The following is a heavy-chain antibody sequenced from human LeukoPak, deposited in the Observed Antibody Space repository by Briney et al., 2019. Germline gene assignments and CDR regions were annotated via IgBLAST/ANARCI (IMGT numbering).Heavy chain of an antibody. CDR1: GASITSTNHY. D-gene: IGHD3-16*01. Sequence: KPSETLSLTCSVSGASITSTNHYWAWIRQPPGKGLEWIGSIYFSGSTYYNPSLKGRVTISVDTSKNQFSLKVTSVTAADTAVYYCARVRLDTGLTYYFDYWGQGTLVTVSS. CDR3: ARVRLDTGLTYYFDY. J-gene: IGHJ4*02. V-gene: IGHV4-39*01. CDR2: IYFSGST.